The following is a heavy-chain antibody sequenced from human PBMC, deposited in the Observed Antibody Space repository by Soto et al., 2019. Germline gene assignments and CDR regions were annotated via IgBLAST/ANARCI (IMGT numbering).Heavy chain of an antibody. CDR1: GFTLSRHT. J-gene: IGHJ3*02. CDR2: IGSRTSDI. V-gene: IGHV3-21*01. CDR3: VRDYYDTSGYPNTFDM. Sequence: GGSLRLSCAASGFTLSRHTMNWVRQSPGKGLEWVSFIGSRTSDIYYADSVKGRFTIPRDNAKNSLYLDLTRLRAEDTAVYFCVRDYYDTSGYPNTFDMWGQGTMVTVS. D-gene: IGHD3-22*01.